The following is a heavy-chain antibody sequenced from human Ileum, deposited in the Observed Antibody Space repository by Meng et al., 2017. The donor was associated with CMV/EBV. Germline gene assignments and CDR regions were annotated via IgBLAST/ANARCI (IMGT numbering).Heavy chain of an antibody. Sequence: AASGFTFSRYDMTWVRQAPGKGLEWVSGIRDSGRSTYYADSVKGRFTISRDNSKNTLYLQMNSLRVEDTAVYYCANRYDYVWGSYVHWGQGTLVTVSS. CDR1: GFTFSRYD. J-gene: IGHJ4*02. CDR2: IRDSGRST. CDR3: ANRYDYVWGSYVH. D-gene: IGHD3-16*01. V-gene: IGHV3-23*01.